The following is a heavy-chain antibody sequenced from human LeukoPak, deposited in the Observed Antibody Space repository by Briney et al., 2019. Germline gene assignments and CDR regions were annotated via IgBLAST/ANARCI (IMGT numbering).Heavy chain of an antibody. CDR2: IYYSGST. D-gene: IGHD2-2*01. CDR1: GGSISSYY. J-gene: IGHJ3*02. Sequence: PSETLSLTCTVSGGSISSYYWSWLRQPPGKGLEWIGYIYYSGSTNYNPSLKSRVTISVDTSKNQFSLKLSSVTAADTAVYYCAGIVVVPAVYDAFDIWGQGTMVTVSS. V-gene: IGHV4-59*01. CDR3: AGIVVVPAVYDAFDI.